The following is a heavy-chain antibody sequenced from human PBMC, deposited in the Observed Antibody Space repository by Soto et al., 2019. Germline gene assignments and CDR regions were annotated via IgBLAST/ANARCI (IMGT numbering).Heavy chain of an antibody. CDR2: INAGNGNT. CDR3: ARDLTVGFDY. V-gene: IGHV1-3*01. CDR1: GYTFTSYA. D-gene: IGHD7-27*01. Sequence: QVQLMQSGAEVKKPGASVKVFCKASGYTFTSYAMHWVRQAPGQRLEWMGWINAGNGNTKYSQKFQGRVTITRDTSASTAYMELSSLRSEDTAVYYCARDLTVGFDYWGQGTLVTVSS. J-gene: IGHJ4*02.